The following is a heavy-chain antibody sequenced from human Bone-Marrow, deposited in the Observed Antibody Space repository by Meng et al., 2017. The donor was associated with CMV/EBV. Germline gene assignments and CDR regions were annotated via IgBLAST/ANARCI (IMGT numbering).Heavy chain of an antibody. Sequence: GFTFHYYTMHWVRQAPGKVLELVSSISTSGDFMYYADSLKGRFTISRDNAKNSLYLQMNSLRAEDTALYYCARDPFRGRGSGATLDYWGQGTLVTVSS. CDR2: ISTSGDFM. CDR1: GFTFHYYT. CDR3: ARDPFRGRGSGATLDY. D-gene: IGHD3-10*01. J-gene: IGHJ4*02. V-gene: IGHV3-21*01.